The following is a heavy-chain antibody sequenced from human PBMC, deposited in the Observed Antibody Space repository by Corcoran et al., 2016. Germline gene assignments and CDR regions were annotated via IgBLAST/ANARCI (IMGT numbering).Heavy chain of an antibody. D-gene: IGHD1-26*01. CDR3: AKVSPGGGSYFDY. CDR1: GFTFSSYG. CDR2: ISYDGSNK. Sequence: QVQLVESGGGVVQPGRSLRLSCAASGFTFSSYGMHWVRQAPGKGLELVAVISYDGSNKYYADSVKGRFTISRDNSKNTLYLQRNSLRAEETAVYYCAKVSPGGGSYFDYWGQGTLVTVSS. V-gene: IGHV3-30*18. J-gene: IGHJ4*02.